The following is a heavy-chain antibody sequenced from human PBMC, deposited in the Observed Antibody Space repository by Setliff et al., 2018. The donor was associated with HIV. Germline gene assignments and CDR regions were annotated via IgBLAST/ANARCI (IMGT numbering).Heavy chain of an antibody. Sequence: PSETLSLTCTVSGGSVSSGSYYWSWIRQPPGKGLEWIGYIYYSGSTNHNPSLKSRVTISLDTSKNQFSLKLTSVTAADTAVSYCARYSPRGYTLTGPYWGQGTLVTVSS. D-gene: IGHD6-25*01. V-gene: IGHV4-61*01. J-gene: IGHJ4*02. CDR2: IYYSGST. CDR1: GGSVSSGSYY. CDR3: ARYSPRGYTLTGPY.